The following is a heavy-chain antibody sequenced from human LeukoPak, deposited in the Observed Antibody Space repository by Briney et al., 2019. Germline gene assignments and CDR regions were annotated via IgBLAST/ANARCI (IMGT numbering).Heavy chain of an antibody. CDR3: ARVVPAAIFDY. V-gene: IGHV4-39*07. CDR2: IYYSGST. CDR1: GGSLSSSTYY. J-gene: IGHJ4*02. D-gene: IGHD2-2*02. Sequence: SETLFLTCTVSGGSLSSSTYYWGWIRQPPGKGLEWIGNIYYSGSTYYKPSLKSRVTISVDMSRNQFSLRLSSVTAADTAVYYCARVVPAAIFDYWGQGTLVTVSS.